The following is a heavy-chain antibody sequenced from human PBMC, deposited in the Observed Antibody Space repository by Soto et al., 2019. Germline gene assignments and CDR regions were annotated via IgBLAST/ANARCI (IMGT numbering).Heavy chain of an antibody. V-gene: IGHV1-18*01. J-gene: IGHJ3*02. D-gene: IGHD2-15*01. CDR3: ARDQDPIVVVVAANDAFDS. Sequence: ASVKVSCKASGYTFTSYGISWVRQAPGQGLEWMGWISAYNGNTNYAQKLQGRVTMTTDTSTSTAYMELRSLRSDDTAVYYCARDQDPIVVVVAANDAFDSWGQGTMVTVSS. CDR2: ISAYNGNT. CDR1: GYTFTSYG.